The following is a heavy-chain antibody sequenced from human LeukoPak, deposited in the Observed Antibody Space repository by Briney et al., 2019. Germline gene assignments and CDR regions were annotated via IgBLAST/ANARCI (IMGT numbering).Heavy chain of an antibody. CDR2: INPKSGVT. CDR3: ARALRYDDSSGYYAY. D-gene: IGHD3-22*01. CDR1: GYTFTGHY. V-gene: IGHV1-2*02. J-gene: IGHJ4*02. Sequence: ASVKVSCKASGYTFTGHYMHWVRRAPGQGPEWMGWINPKSGVTNYAQTLQGRVTMTRDTSISMVYMELSRLTTDDTAVYFCARALRYDDSSGYYAYWGQGTLVTVSS.